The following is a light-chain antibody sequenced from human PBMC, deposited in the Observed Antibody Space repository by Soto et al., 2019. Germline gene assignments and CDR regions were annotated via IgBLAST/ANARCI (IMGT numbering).Light chain of an antibody. V-gene: IGKV1-5*01. Sequence: DIQMTQSPSTLSASVGDRVTITCRASQNIIRWLAWYQQKAGKAPKLLIYDASNLESGVPSRFSGSGSGTEFSLPISSLQPDDSATYYCQQYNTYWTFGPGTKVDIK. CDR2: DAS. J-gene: IGKJ3*01. CDR3: QQYNTYWT. CDR1: QNIIRW.